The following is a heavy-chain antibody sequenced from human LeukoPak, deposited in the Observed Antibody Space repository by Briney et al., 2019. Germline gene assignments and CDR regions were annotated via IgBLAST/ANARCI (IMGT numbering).Heavy chain of an antibody. Sequence: GGSLRLSCAGSGFTFSSYWMSWVRQAPGKGLEWVSIIYSGGSTYYTDSVKGRFTISRDNSKNMLYLQMNSLGTEDTAVYYCAKDRWGAVASFDYWGQGTLVTVSS. CDR1: GFTFSSYW. D-gene: IGHD6-19*01. V-gene: IGHV3-66*01. CDR3: AKDRWGAVASFDY. J-gene: IGHJ4*02. CDR2: IYSGGST.